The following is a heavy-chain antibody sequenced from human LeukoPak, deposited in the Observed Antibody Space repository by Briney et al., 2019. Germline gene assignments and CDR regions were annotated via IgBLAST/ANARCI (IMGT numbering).Heavy chain of an antibody. CDR1: GDSISSDDYY. D-gene: IGHD6-19*01. V-gene: IGHV4-61*02. Sequence: TSETLSLTCTVSGDSISSDDYYWSWIRQPAGKGLEWIGRFSASGNSNYNPSLKSRLTISVDTSKNQFSLKLSSVTAADTAVYYCARVKRGSYSSGWSKNWFDPWGQGTLVTVSS. CDR2: FSASGNS. J-gene: IGHJ5*02. CDR3: ARVKRGSYSSGWSKNWFDP.